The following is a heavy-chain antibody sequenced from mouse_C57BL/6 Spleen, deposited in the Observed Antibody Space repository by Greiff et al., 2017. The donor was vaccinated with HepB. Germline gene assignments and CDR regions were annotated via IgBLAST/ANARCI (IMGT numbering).Heavy chain of an antibody. Sequence: EVKLMESGGGLVKPGGSLKLSCAASGFTFSSYAMSWVRQTPEKRLEWVATISDGGSYTYYPDNVKGRFTISRDNAKNNLYLQMSHLKSEDTAMYYCARERYYGTSTDYAMDYWGQGTSVTVSS. CDR1: GFTFSSYA. J-gene: IGHJ4*01. D-gene: IGHD1-1*01. CDR3: ARERYYGTSTDYAMDY. CDR2: ISDGGSYT. V-gene: IGHV5-4*01.